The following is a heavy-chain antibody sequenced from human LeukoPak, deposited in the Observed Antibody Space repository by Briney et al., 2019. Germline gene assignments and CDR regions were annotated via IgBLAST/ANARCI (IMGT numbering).Heavy chain of an antibody. D-gene: IGHD3-10*01. CDR1: GGSINSYY. V-gene: IGHV4-59*08. CDR3: CTLWTIRGGAGVFDY. CDR2: IYYSGST. Sequence: SETLSLTCTVSGGSINSYYWSWIRQPPGKGLEWIGYIYYSGSTNYNPSLKSRVTISVDTSKNQLSLKLNSVTATDTAAYFYCTLWTIRGGAGVFDYWGQGTLVTVSS. J-gene: IGHJ4*02.